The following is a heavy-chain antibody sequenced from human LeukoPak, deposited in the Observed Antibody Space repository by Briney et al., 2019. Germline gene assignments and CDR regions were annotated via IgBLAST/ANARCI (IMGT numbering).Heavy chain of an antibody. CDR2: IRSKAYGGTT. D-gene: IGHD2-2*01. J-gene: IGHJ4*02. CDR3: TRVYCSSTSRFYYFDY. V-gene: IGHV3-49*04. Sequence: PGGSLRLSCTASGFTFGDYAMSWVRQAPGKGLEWVGFIRSKAYGGTTEYAASVKGRFTISRDDSKSIAYLQMKSLKTEDTAVYYCTRVYCSSTSRFYYFDYWGQGTLVTVSS. CDR1: GFTFGDYA.